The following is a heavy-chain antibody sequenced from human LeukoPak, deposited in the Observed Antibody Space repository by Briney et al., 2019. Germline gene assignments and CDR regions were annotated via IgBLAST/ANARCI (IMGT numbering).Heavy chain of an antibody. CDR1: GGSFSGYY. V-gene: IGHV4-34*01. J-gene: IGHJ6*03. D-gene: IGHD4-17*01. CDR2: INHSGST. Sequence: SETLSLTCAVYGGSFSGYYWSWIRQPPGKGLEWIGEINHSGSTNYNPSLKSRVTISVDTSKNQFSLKLSSVTAADTAVYYCAVHDYGDYGSYYYYYYMDVWGKGTTVTVSS. CDR3: AVHDYGDYGSYYYYYYMDV.